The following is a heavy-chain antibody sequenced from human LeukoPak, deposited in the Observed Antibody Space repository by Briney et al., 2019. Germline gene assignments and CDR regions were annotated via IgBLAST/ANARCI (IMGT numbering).Heavy chain of an antibody. J-gene: IGHJ5*02. CDR3: AANYYDSSA. Sequence: SETLSLTCAVYGGSFSGYYWSWIGQRPGKGLEWIGEINHSGSTNYNPSLKSRVTISVDTSKNQFSLKLSSVTAADTAVYYCAANYYDSSAWGQGTLVTVSS. CDR2: INHSGST. D-gene: IGHD3-22*01. V-gene: IGHV4-34*01. CDR1: GGSFSGYY.